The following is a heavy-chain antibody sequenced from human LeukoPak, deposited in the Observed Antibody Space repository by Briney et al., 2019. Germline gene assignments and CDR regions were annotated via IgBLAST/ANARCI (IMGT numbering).Heavy chain of an antibody. Sequence: GGSLRLSCAASGFTFSSYGMHWVRQAPGKGLEWVAFIRYDGSNKYYADSVKGRFTISRDNSKNTLYLQMNSPRAEDTAVYYCAKDRYYYGSGSTLVYWGQGTLVTVSS. J-gene: IGHJ4*02. D-gene: IGHD3-10*01. CDR2: IRYDGSNK. CDR1: GFTFSSYG. CDR3: AKDRYYYGSGSTLVY. V-gene: IGHV3-30*02.